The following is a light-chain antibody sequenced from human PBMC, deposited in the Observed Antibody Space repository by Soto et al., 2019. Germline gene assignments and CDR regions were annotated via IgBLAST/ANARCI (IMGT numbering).Light chain of an antibody. CDR1: QSVRSR. Sequence: DIPMTQSPSTLSASVGDRVTITCRASQSVRSRLAWYQQRPGKAPQLLIYDASTLESGVPSRFSGSGSGTEFTLTISSLQPDDSETYYCQQYNFVSRTCGQGTKV. CDR2: DAS. J-gene: IGKJ1*01. V-gene: IGKV1-5*01. CDR3: QQYNFVSRT.